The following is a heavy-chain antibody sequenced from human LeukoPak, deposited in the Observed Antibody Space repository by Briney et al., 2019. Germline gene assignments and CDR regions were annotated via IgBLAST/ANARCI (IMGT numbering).Heavy chain of an antibody. CDR2: ISYDGSNK. CDR3: AREGTTVTTSYAFDI. V-gene: IGHV3-30*03. CDR1: GFTFSSYG. D-gene: IGHD4-17*01. Sequence: GGSLRLSCAASGFTFSSYGMHWVRQAPGKGLEWVAVISYDGSNKYYADSVKGRFTISRDNSKNTLYLQMNSLRAEDTAVYYCAREGTTVTTSYAFDIWGQGTMVTVSS. J-gene: IGHJ3*02.